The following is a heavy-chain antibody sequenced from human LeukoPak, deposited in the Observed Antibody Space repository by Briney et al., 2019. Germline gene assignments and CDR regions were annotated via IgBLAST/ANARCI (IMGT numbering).Heavy chain of an antibody. J-gene: IGHJ4*02. Sequence: PGGSLRLSCAASGFTFSSYGMHWVRQAPGKGLEWLANIKQDGSEKQYVDSVKGRFAISRDNAKTSVYLQMNSLRAEDTAVYYCVTTTRSAPFDNWGQGTLVTVSS. CDR3: VTTTRSAPFDN. V-gene: IGHV3-7*01. CDR2: IKQDGSEK. CDR1: GFTFSSYG. D-gene: IGHD1-1*01.